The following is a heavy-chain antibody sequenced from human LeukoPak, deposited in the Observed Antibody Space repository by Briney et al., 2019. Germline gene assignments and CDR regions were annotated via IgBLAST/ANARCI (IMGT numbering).Heavy chain of an antibody. CDR2: INHSGST. J-gene: IGHJ4*02. V-gene: IGHV4-34*01. D-gene: IGHD6-19*01. Sequence: PSETLSLTCAVYGGSFSGYYWSWIRQPPGKGLEWIGEINHSGSTNYNPSLKSRVTISVDTSKNQFSLKLSSVTAADTAVYYCARDPAGYSSGWYRARFDYWGQGTLVTVSS. CDR3: ARDPAGYSSGWYRARFDY. CDR1: GGSFSGYY.